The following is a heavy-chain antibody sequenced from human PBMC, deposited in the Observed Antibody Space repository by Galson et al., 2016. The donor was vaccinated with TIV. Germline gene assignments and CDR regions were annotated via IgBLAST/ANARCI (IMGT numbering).Heavy chain of an antibody. J-gene: IGHJ6*04. D-gene: IGHD2-15*01. Sequence: SLRLSCAASGIDVSINYMTWVRQAPGKGLEWVSLISDGGNTYYADSVKGRFTISRDNSKNILFLQMNSLRVEDTAVYYCSRDRVVDATYYYYYYGMDVWGKGTAVTVSS. V-gene: IGHV3-66*02. CDR1: GIDVSINY. CDR2: ISDGGNT. CDR3: SRDRVVDATYYYYYYGMDV.